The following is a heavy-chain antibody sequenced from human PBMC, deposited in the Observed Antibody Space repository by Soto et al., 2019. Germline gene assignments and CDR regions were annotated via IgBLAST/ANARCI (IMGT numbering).Heavy chain of an antibody. V-gene: IGHV3-21*01. CDR3: ARVLVGSGSYHYYYMDV. Sequence: GGSLRLSCAASGFTFSSYSMNWVRQAPGKGLEWVSSISSSSSYIYYADSVKGRFTISRDNAKNSLYLQMNSLRAEDTAVYYCARVLVGSGSYHYYYMDVWGKGTTVTVSS. CDR2: ISSSSSYI. J-gene: IGHJ6*03. D-gene: IGHD3-10*02. CDR1: GFTFSSYS.